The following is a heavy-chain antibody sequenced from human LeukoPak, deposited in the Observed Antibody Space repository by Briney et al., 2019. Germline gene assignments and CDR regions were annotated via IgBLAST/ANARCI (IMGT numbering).Heavy chain of an antibody. D-gene: IGHD1-14*01. V-gene: IGHV3-23*01. J-gene: IGHJ4*02. CDR2: ISSSDANT. Sequence: GGSLRLSCAASGFTFRNYAMYWVRQAPGKGLGWVSAISSSDANTYYADSVKGRFTISRDNSKNTLYLQMNSLRAEDTALYYCAIREPIGYWGQGTLVTVSS. CDR1: GFTFRNYA. CDR3: AIREPIGY.